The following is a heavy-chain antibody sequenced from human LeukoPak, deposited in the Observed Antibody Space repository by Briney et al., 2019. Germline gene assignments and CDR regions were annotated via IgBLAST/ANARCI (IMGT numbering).Heavy chain of an antibody. CDR3: ARDDNWLIDY. V-gene: IGHV4-4*07. Sequence: SETLSLTCTVSGFSMSSYYWNWIRQPAGKGLEWIGRVYTTGSTNYNPSLKSRITMSVDTSKNQFSLKLSSVTAADTAVYYCARDDNWLIDYWGQGTLVTVSS. J-gene: IGHJ4*02. CDR1: GFSMSSYY. CDR2: VYTTGST. D-gene: IGHD5-24*01.